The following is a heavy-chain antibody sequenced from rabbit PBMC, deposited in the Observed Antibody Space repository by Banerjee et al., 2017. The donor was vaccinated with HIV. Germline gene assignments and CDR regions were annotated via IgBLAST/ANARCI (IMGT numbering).Heavy chain of an antibody. V-gene: IGHV1S40*01. J-gene: IGHJ3*01. CDR3: ARAPLIGYGYTPLDL. D-gene: IGHD6-1*01. CDR2: IVAGSSGTT. CDR1: GFTLSSSDY. Sequence: QSLEESGGGLFQPGGSLALTCKASGFTLSSSDYMCWVRQAPGKGLEWIGCIVAGSSGTTYYASWAKGRFTISKTSSTTVTLQMTSLTAADTATYFCARAPLIGYGYTPLDLWGQGTLVTVS.